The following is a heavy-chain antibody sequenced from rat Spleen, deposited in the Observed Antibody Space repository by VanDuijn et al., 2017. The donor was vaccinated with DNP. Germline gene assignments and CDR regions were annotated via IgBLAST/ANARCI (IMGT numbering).Heavy chain of an antibody. CDR3: ARTIRVYYGLLPFAY. Sequence: QVQLQQSGAELAKPGSSVKISCKASGYSSTSSYIGWIKQTIGQGLDYIGYINTGSGGTHYNEKFKDKATLTVDKSSSTAFMQLSSLTPDASAVYYCARTIRVYYGLLPFAYWGQGTLVTVSS. J-gene: IGHJ3*01. CDR2: INTGSGGT. V-gene: IGHV1-43*01. CDR1: GYSSTSSY. D-gene: IGHD1-6*01.